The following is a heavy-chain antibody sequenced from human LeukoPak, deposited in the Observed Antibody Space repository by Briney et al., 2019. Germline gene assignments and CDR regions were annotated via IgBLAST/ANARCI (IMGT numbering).Heavy chain of an antibody. V-gene: IGHV3-7*01. Sequence: GGSLRLSCVASGFSFTSSWMTWVRQAPGKGLEWVANIAGDESQKRYMDSVKGRFTNSRDNAKDSLYLQLNSLRAEDTAIYYCVRDLSPVSDRNVWYDALDIWGQGTMVTVSS. D-gene: IGHD1-1*01. CDR1: GFSFTSSW. J-gene: IGHJ3*02. CDR2: IAGDESQK. CDR3: VRDLSPVSDRNVWYDALDI.